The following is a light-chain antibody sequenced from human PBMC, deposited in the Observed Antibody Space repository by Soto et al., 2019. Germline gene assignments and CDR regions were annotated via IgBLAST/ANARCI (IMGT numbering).Light chain of an antibody. CDR1: SGHSNYA. J-gene: IGLJ2*01. Sequence: QPVLTQSPSASASLGDSVKLTCTLSSGHSNYAIAWHQQQSEKGPRYLMKLNSDGSHSKGDGIPDRFSGSSSGAERYLTISSLQSEDEADYYCQTWGSGIVVFGGGTKVTVL. CDR3: QTWGSGIVV. CDR2: LNSDGSH. V-gene: IGLV4-69*01.